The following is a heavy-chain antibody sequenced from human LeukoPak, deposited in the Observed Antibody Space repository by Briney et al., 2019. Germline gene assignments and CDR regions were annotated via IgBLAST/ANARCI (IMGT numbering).Heavy chain of an antibody. V-gene: IGHV3-9*01. CDR1: RFTFDDYA. Sequence: LGGSLRLSCAASRFTFDDYAMHWVRQAPGKGLEWVSGISWNSGSIGYADSVKGRFTISRDNAKNSLYLQMNSLRAEDTALYYCAKDIGIGSLTGKQGYFDYWGQGTLVTVSS. J-gene: IGHJ4*02. CDR2: ISWNSGSI. D-gene: IGHD3-9*01. CDR3: AKDIGIGSLTGKQGYFDY.